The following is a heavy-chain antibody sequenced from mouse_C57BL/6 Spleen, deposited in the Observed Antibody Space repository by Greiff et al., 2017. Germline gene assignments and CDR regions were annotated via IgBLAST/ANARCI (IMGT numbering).Heavy chain of an antibody. D-gene: IGHD2-1*01. J-gene: IGHJ3*01. CDR3: ARREVYGNPSWFAY. V-gene: IGHV1-54*01. Sequence: VKLQQSGAELVRPGTSVKVSCKASGYAFTNYLIEWVKQRPGQGLEWIGVINPGSGGTNYNEKFKGKATLTADKSSSTAYMQLSSLTSEDSAVYFCARREVYGNPSWFAYWGQGTLVTVSA. CDR1: GYAFTNYL. CDR2: INPGSGGT.